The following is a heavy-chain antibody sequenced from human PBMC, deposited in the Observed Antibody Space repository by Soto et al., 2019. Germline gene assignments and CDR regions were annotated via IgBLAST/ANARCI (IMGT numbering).Heavy chain of an antibody. CDR2: IKQDGSEK. CDR3: ARDPYYYDSHYYYGVDV. D-gene: IGHD3-22*01. Sequence: EVQLVESGGGLVQPGGSLRLSCAASGFSFNRHWMSWVRQAPGKGLEWVASIKQDGSEKYYVDSVKGRFTISRDNAENSLSLQMNSLRAEDTAVYYCARDPYYYDSHYYYGVDVWGQGTTVTVSS. V-gene: IGHV3-7*01. J-gene: IGHJ6*02. CDR1: GFSFNRHW.